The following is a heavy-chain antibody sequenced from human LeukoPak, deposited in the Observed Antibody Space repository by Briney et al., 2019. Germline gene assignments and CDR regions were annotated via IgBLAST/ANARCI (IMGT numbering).Heavy chain of an antibody. Sequence: SETLSLTCAVYGGSFSGYYWSWIRQPPGKGLEWIGGINHSGSTNYNPSLKSRVTISVDTSKNQFSLKLSSVTAADTAVYYCARGVNYYDSSGRIDYWGQGTLVTVSS. CDR2: INHSGST. D-gene: IGHD3-22*01. J-gene: IGHJ4*02. CDR1: GGSFSGYY. CDR3: ARGVNYYDSSGRIDY. V-gene: IGHV4-34*01.